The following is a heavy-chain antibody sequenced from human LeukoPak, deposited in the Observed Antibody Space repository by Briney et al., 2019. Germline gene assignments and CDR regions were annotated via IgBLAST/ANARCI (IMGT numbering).Heavy chain of an antibody. J-gene: IGHJ4*02. CDR2: IYSGGST. CDR3: ARGDYDFLTGYLYFDS. CDR1: GFTFSSYD. V-gene: IGHV3-66*01. D-gene: IGHD3-9*01. Sequence: GGSLRLSCAASGFTFSSYDMSWVRQAPGKGLEWVSVIYSGGSTFYADSVKGRFTISRDNSKNTLYFQMNSLRAEDTAVYYCARGDYDFLTGYLYFDSWGQGTLVTVSS.